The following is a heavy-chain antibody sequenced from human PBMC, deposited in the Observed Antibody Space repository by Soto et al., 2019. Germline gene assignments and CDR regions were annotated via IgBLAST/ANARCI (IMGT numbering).Heavy chain of an antibody. Sequence: GASVKVSCKASGDTFTSYYMHWVRQAPGQGLEWMGIINPSGGTSYAQKFQGRVTMTRDTSTSTVYMELSSLRSEDTAVYYCARVYCSGGSCYGIDYWGQGTLVTVSSGKLENWGVPETLLCSLWFDPWGQGTLVTVSS. J-gene: IGHJ5*02. D-gene: IGHD2-15*01. CDR3: ARVYCSGGSCYGIDYWGQGTLVTVSSGKLENWGVPETLLCSLWFDP. CDR2: INPSGGT. CDR1: GDTFTSYY. V-gene: IGHV1-46*01.